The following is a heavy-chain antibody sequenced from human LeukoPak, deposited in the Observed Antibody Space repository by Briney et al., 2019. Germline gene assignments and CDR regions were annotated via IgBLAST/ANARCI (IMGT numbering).Heavy chain of an antibody. V-gene: IGHV4-59*01. CDR3: ARDYGDIPPDWYYDL. Sequence: SETLSLTCTVSGGSISSYYWSWIRQPPGKGLEWIGYIYYSGSTNYDPSLKSRVTISVDTSKNQFSLKLRSVTAADTAVYYCARDYGDIPPDWYYDLWGRGTLVTVSS. CDR1: GGSISSYY. CDR2: IYYSGST. D-gene: IGHD4-17*01. J-gene: IGHJ2*01.